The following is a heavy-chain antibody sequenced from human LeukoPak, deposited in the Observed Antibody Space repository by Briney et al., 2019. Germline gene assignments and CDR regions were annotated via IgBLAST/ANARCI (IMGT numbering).Heavy chain of an antibody. J-gene: IGHJ4*02. D-gene: IGHD3-22*01. CDR3: ARDRGTYYYDSSGYYDY. CDR1: GYTFTGYY. Sequence: ASVKVSCKDSGYTFTGYYMHWVRQAPGQGLEWMGWINPNSGGTNYAQKFQGRVTMTRDTSISTAYMELSRLRSDDTAVYYCARDRGTYYYDSSGYYDYWGQGTLVTVSS. CDR2: INPNSGGT. V-gene: IGHV1-2*02.